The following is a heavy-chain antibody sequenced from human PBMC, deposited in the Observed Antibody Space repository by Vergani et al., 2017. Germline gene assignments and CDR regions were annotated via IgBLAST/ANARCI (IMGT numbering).Heavy chain of an antibody. CDR1: GFTFSSYS. CDR2: ISISSSYI. D-gene: IGHD1-1*01. CDR3: ARDPDNWNDFYLRYYYYGMDV. J-gene: IGHJ6*02. Sequence: EVQLVESGGGLVKPGGSLRLSCAASGFTFSSYSMNWVRQAPGKGLECVSSISISSSYIYYADSVKGRFTISRDNAKNSLYLQMNSLRAEDTAVYYCARDPDNWNDFYLRYYYYGMDVWGQGTTVTVSS. V-gene: IGHV3-21*01.